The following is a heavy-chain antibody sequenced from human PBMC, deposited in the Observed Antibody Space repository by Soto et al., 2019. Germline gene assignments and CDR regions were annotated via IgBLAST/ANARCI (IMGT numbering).Heavy chain of an antibody. Sequence: QVQLVQSGAEVKKPGSSVKVSCKASGGTFSSYAISWVRQAPGQGLEWMGGIIPISDTTNYAQTFQGRVTITADESTSTAYMELSSLRSEATAVYYCARSQGSSTSLEIYYYYYSGMDVWGQGTTVTVSS. D-gene: IGHD2-2*01. CDR1: GGTFSSYA. V-gene: IGHV1-69*01. CDR3: ARSQGSSTSLEIYYYYYSGMDV. J-gene: IGHJ6*02. CDR2: IIPISDTT.